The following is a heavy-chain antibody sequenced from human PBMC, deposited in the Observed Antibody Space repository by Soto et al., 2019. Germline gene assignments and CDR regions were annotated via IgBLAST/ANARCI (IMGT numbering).Heavy chain of an antibody. CDR1: GFTFSGYW. CDR2: IKEDGSEK. V-gene: IGHV3-7*03. Sequence: GVSLRLSCTASGFTFSGYWMSWVRQAPGKGLEWVANIKEDGSEKYYVDSVKGRFTISRDNAKNSLFLQMNSLRAEDTAVYYCARDCSSSSCYGYFQHWGQGTRVTVSS. J-gene: IGHJ1*01. CDR3: ARDCSSSSCYGYFQH. D-gene: IGHD2-2*01.